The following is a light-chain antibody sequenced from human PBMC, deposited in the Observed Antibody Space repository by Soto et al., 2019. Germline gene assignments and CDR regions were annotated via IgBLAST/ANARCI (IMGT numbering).Light chain of an antibody. CDR3: QQYYDFPRT. J-gene: IGKJ1*01. V-gene: IGKV1-8*01. CDR2: TAS. CDR1: QGISSY. Sequence: AIRMTQSPSSFSASTGDRVTITCRASQGISSYLAWFQQKPGKAPKLLVYTASSLQSGVPSRFSGSGSWTDFTLTISSLQSEDFATYYCQQYYDFPRTFGQGTKVEIK.